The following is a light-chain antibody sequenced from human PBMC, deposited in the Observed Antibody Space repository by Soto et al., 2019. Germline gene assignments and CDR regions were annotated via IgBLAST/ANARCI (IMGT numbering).Light chain of an antibody. CDR2: YDN. Sequence: QSVLTQAPSVSGAPGQRVTISCTGSSSNIGAGYDVHWYQQLPGTAPKVLIYYDNLRPSGVPDRISGSKSGTSASLAISGLQSDDEADYYCAAWDDSLNGRVFGTGTKLTVL. J-gene: IGLJ1*01. CDR3: AAWDDSLNGRV. V-gene: IGLV1-40*01. CDR1: SSNIGAGYD.